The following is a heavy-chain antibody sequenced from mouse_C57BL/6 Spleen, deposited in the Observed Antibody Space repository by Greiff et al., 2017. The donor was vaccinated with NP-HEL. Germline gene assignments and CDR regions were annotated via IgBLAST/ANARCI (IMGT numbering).Heavy chain of an antibody. V-gene: IGHV1-55*01. CDR2: IYPGSGST. D-gene: IGHD2-1*01. Sequence: QVQLQQPGAELVKPGASVKMSCKASGYTFTSYWITWVKQRPGQGLEWIGDIYPGSGSTNNNEKFKSKATLPVDTSSRTAYMLLSSLTSETSADYYCATRMPLLYYYAMDYWGQGTSVTVSS. J-gene: IGHJ4*01. CDR1: GYTFTSYW. CDR3: ATRMPLLYYYAMDY.